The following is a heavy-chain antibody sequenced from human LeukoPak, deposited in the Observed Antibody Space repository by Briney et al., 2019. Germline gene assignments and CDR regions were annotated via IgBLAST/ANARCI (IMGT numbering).Heavy chain of an antibody. D-gene: IGHD3/OR15-3a*01. J-gene: IGHJ6*03. Sequence: PGRSLRLSCAASGFTFSSYAMHWVRQAPGKGLEWVAVIPYDGSNKYYADSVKGRFTISRDNSKNTLYLQMNSLRAEDTAVYYCARDKRDFDYYMDVWGKGTTVTISS. CDR2: IPYDGSNK. CDR1: GFTFSSYA. V-gene: IGHV3-30*04. CDR3: ARDKRDFDYYMDV.